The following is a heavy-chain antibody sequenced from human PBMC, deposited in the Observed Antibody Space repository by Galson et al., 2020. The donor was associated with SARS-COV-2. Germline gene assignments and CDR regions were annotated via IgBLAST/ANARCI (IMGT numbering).Heavy chain of an antibody. Sequence: SVTVSCKASGGTFSSCAISWVRQAPGQGLEWMGGIIPNRGIVNFEQKFRGRVTITADKSTRTAYIELSSLTSEDTTVYYCARGEYSESWGLYDYGRDVWGQGTTVAVSS. CDR3: ARGEYSESWGLYDYGRDV. CDR1: GGTFSSCA. V-gene: IGHV1-69*10. CDR2: IIPNRGIV. D-gene: IGHD2-21*01. J-gene: IGHJ6*02.